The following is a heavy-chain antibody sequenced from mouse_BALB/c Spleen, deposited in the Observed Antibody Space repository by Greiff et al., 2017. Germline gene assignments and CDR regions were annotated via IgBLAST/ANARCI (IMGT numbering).Heavy chain of an antibody. CDR2: ISSGGSYT. V-gene: IGHV5-6*02. D-gene: IGHD2-14*01. J-gene: IGHJ4*01. Sequence: KLVESGGDLVKPGGSLKLSCAASGFTFSSYGMSWVRQTPDKRLEWVATISSGGSYTYYPDSVKGRFTISRDNAKNTLYLQMSSLKSEDTAMYYCARREVRRAMDYWGQGTSVTVSS. CDR3: ARREVRRAMDY. CDR1: GFTFSSYG.